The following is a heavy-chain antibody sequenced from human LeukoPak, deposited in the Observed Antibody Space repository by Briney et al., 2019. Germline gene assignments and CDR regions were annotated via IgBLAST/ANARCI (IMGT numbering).Heavy chain of an antibody. CDR2: IAYDSSNT. V-gene: IGHV3-30-3*01. CDR3: AKDWSEGSGSYPEF. J-gene: IGHJ1*01. Sequence: GRSLRLSCAASAFTFSDHSMHWVRQAPGKGLEWVSSIAYDSSNTYYADSVKGRFTISRDNSKNTLYLQLSSLRIEDTAVYYCAKDWSEGSGSYPEFWGQGTLVTVSS. D-gene: IGHD3-10*01. CDR1: AFTFSDHS.